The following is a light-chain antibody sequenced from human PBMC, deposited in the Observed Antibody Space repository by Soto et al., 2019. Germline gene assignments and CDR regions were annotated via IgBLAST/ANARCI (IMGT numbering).Light chain of an antibody. V-gene: IGKV3-15*01. CDR2: GAS. J-gene: IGKJ1*01. Sequence: EIVMTQSPATLSVSPGERATLSCRASQSVTTDLAWYQQKPGQAPRLVIYGASARATGFPARFSGSGSGTDSTLTISILQSEYFAVYYCQQYNHWPRTFGQGTKVEIK. CDR1: QSVTTD. CDR3: QQYNHWPRT.